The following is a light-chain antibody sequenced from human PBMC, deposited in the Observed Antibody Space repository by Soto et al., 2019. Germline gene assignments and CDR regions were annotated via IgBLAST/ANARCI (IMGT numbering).Light chain of an antibody. V-gene: IGKV1-5*01. Sequence: DIQMTQSPSTLSASVGDRVTITCRASQSVSTWLAWYQRKPGKAPKILIYDASSLESGVPSRLSGSGSGTEVTLTISSLQPDDFASYYCQQYITYPRTFGQGTKVEIK. CDR2: DAS. J-gene: IGKJ1*01. CDR1: QSVSTW. CDR3: QQYITYPRT.